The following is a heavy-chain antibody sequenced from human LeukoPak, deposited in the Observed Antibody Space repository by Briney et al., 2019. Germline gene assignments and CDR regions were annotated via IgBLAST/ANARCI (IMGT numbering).Heavy chain of an antibody. J-gene: IGHJ1*01. Sequence: GGSLRLSCAASGFTFSSYWMHWVRQAPGKGLVWVSRIKSDGSTNYVDSVKGRFTISRDNAKNTVSLQMNSLRAEDTGVYYCARAPSEIGGYYPENFRHWGQGTLVTVSS. CDR2: IKSDGST. CDR3: ARAPSEIGGYYPENFRH. V-gene: IGHV3-74*01. CDR1: GFTFSSYW. D-gene: IGHD3-22*01.